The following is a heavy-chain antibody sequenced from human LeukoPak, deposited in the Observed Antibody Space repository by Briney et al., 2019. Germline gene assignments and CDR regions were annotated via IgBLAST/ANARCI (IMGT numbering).Heavy chain of an antibody. J-gene: IGHJ5*02. CDR3: AKDQSSSWYSWWFDP. CDR2: ISGSGGST. Sequence: PGGSLRLSCAASGFTFSSYAMSWVRQAPGKGLEWVSAISGSGGSTYYADSVKGRFTISRDNSKNTLYLQMNSLRAEDTAVYYCAKDQSSSWYSWWFDPWGQGTLVTVPS. D-gene: IGHD6-13*01. CDR1: GFTFSSYA. V-gene: IGHV3-23*01.